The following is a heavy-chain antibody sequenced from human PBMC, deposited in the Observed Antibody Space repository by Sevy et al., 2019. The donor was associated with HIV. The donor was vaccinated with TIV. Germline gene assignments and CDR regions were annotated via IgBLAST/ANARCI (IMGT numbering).Heavy chain of an antibody. CDR2: IRYDGSNK. Sequence: GGSLRLSCAASGFTFSSYGMHWVRQAPGKGLEWVAFIRYDGSNKYYADSVKGRFTISRDNSKNTQYLQMNSLRAEDTAVYYCAKDLGGGRGDYGMDVWGQGTTVTVSS. V-gene: IGHV3-30*02. CDR3: AKDLGGGRGDYGMDV. CDR1: GFTFSSYG. J-gene: IGHJ6*02. D-gene: IGHD2-15*01.